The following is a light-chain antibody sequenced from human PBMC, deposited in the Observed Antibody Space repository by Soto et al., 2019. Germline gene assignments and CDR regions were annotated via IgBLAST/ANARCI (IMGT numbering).Light chain of an antibody. V-gene: IGKV1-5*03. CDR1: QSISSW. J-gene: IGKJ2*02. CDR3: QHYNNARCT. CDR2: KAS. Sequence: DIQMTQSPSTLSASVGDRVTITCRASQSISSWLAWYQQKPGKAPKLLIYKASSLESGVPSRFSGSGSGTEFTLTIRRLQADDFATYFYQHYNNARCTFGQGTKLEIK.